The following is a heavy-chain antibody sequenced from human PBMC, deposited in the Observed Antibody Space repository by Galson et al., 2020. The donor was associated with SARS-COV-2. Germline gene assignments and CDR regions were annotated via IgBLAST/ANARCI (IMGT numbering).Heavy chain of an antibody. Sequence: SCAASGFTFSAYAMGWVRQAPGKGLAWVSDISGSGGNTHYEDSVKGRFTISRDNSQNTVFLQMNSLRAEDTAVYYCAKDYYGSGNFYNFGKTISSDSWGQGTLVTVSS. V-gene: IGHV3-23*01. J-gene: IGHJ5*01. CDR2: ISGSGGNT. CDR1: GFTFSAYA. CDR3: AKDYYGSGNFYNFGKTISSDS. D-gene: IGHD3-10*01.